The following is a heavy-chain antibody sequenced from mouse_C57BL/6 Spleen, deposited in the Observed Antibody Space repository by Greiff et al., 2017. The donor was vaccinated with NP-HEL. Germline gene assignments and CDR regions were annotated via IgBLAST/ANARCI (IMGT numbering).Heavy chain of an antibody. CDR3: TTELLAY. J-gene: IGHJ3*01. CDR2: IDPENGDT. CDR1: GFNIKDDY. Sequence: EVMLVESGAELVRPGASVKLSCTASGFNIKDDYMHWVKQRPEQGLEWIGWIDPENGDTEYASKFQGKATITADTSSNTAYLQLSSLTSEDTAVYYCTTELLAYWGQGTLVTVSA. V-gene: IGHV14-4*01.